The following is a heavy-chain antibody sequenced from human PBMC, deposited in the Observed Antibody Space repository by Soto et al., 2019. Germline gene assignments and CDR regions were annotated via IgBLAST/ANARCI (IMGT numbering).Heavy chain of an antibody. J-gene: IGHJ5*02. CDR2: ISNSGIYT. Sequence: GGSLRLSGAASGFAFSDFYMSWIRQAPGEGLQWIAYISNSGIYTYYADPVKGRFIISRDNANNSLFLQMNNLRAEDTAMYYCARDHRRDIPDWFAPWGQGSLVTVFS. CDR3: ARDHRRDIPDWFAP. D-gene: IGHD2-21*01. CDR1: GFAFSDFY. V-gene: IGHV3-11*06.